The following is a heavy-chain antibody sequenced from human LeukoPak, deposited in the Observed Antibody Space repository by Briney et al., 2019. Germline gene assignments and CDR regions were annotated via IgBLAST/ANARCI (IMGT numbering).Heavy chain of an antibody. CDR3: AKDADIVVVPSLDY. J-gene: IGHJ4*02. D-gene: IGHD2-2*01. CDR1: GFSFSSYA. Sequence: GGSLRLSCAASGFSFSSYAMSWVRQAPGRGLEWVSSIGAWVPGTSYAKGRFTISRDNSKKTLYLQMNSLRAEDTAVYYCAKDADIVVVPSLDYWGQGTLVTVSS. CDR2: IGAWVPGT. V-gene: IGHV3-23*01.